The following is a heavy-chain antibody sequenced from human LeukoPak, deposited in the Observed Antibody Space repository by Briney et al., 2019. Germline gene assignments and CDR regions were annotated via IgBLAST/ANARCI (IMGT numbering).Heavy chain of an antibody. V-gene: IGHV3-23*01. Sequence: QTGGSLRLSCAASGFTFSSYGMSWVRQAPGKGLEWVSAISGSGGSTYYADSVKGRFTISRDNSKNTLYLQMNSLRAEDTAVYYCARVFLYYMDVWGKGTTVTISS. CDR3: ARVFLYYMDV. CDR2: ISGSGGST. D-gene: IGHD3-10*02. J-gene: IGHJ6*03. CDR1: GFTFSSYG.